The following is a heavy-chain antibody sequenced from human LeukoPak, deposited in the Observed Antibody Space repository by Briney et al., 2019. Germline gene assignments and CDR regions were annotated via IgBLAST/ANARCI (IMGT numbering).Heavy chain of an antibody. J-gene: IGHJ4*02. Sequence: GGSLRLSCAASGFTFSSYGMHWVRQAPGKGLEWVAFIRYDGSNKYYADSVKGRFTISRDNSKNTLYLQMNSLRAEDTAVYYCAKDRRGSSPLYYFDYWGQGTLVTVSS. CDR3: AKDRRGSSPLYYFDY. V-gene: IGHV3-30*02. D-gene: IGHD6-13*01. CDR1: GFTFSSYG. CDR2: IRYDGSNK.